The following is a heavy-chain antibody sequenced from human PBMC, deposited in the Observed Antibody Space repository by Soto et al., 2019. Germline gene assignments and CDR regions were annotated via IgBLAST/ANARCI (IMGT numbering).Heavy chain of an antibody. Sequence: QVQLVQSGAEVKKPGSSVKVSCKASGGTFSSYAISWVRQAPGQGLEWMGGIIPIFGTANYAQKFQGRVTITADESTSTAYMELSSLRSEDTAVYYCARSKRFGELIVYYYCGMDVWGQGTTVTVSS. CDR3: ARSKRFGELIVYYYCGMDV. CDR1: GGTFSSYA. J-gene: IGHJ6*02. V-gene: IGHV1-69*01. CDR2: IIPIFGTA. D-gene: IGHD3-10*01.